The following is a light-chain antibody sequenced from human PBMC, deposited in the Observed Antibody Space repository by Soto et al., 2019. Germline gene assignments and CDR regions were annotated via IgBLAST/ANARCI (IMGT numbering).Light chain of an antibody. V-gene: IGKV3-20*01. J-gene: IGKJ2*02. CDR1: QSVSSSY. CDR3: QQYGSSPCT. CDR2: GAS. Sequence: PGARATLSCRASQSVSSSYLAWYQQKPGQAPRLLIYGASSRATGIPDRFSGSGSGTDFTLTISRLEPEDFAVYYCQQYGSSPCTFGLGTKLEIK.